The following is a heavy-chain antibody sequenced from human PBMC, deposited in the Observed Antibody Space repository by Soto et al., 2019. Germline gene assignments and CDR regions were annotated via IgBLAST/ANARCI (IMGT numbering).Heavy chain of an antibody. D-gene: IGHD3-10*01. CDR3: AKEVLRFGTEHYGLDV. J-gene: IGHJ6*01. CDR1: GFTFVDYT. V-gene: IGHV3-43*01. Sequence: EVQLVESGGVVVKPGGSLRLSCAASGFTFVDYTMHWVRQAPGKGLEWVSLISWDGGTTYYADSVKGRITITRDNSKKSLYLKMNSLTTEDTALYYCAKEVLRFGTEHYGLDVWCQGTTVTVSS. CDR2: ISWDGGTT.